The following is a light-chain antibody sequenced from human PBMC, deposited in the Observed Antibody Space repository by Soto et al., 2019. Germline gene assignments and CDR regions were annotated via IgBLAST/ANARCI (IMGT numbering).Light chain of an antibody. CDR2: YSS. V-gene: IGKV3D-15*01. J-gene: IGKJ1*01. Sequence: MTQFPDTVCVTPGERVTLSCGASQSVRTNLAWYQQTPGQAPRLLIRYSSTRASDIPARFTGSASGTEFTLTISSMKSEDFAVYYCQHYSIWRTFGQGTKVDIK. CDR3: QHYSIWRT. CDR1: QSVRTN.